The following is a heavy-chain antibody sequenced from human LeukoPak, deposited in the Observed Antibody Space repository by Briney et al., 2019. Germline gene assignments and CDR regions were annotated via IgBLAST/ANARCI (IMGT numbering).Heavy chain of an antibody. Sequence: SQTLSLTCTVSGASISSGIYYWSWIRQHPGKGPEWIGYIYYTGTTYYNPSLKSRVTISVDTSKNQLSLKLSSVTAADTAVYYCARGVLYWGQGTLVTVSS. V-gene: IGHV4-31*03. CDR3: ARGVLY. CDR2: IYYTGTT. J-gene: IGHJ4*02. CDR1: GASISSGIYY. D-gene: IGHD6-13*01.